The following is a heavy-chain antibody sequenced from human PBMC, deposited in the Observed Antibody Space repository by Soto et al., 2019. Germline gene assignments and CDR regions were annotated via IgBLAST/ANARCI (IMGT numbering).Heavy chain of an antibody. CDR2: IIPIFGTT. D-gene: IGHD3-3*01. CDR1: GGTFSNYA. CDR3: AKDGGADGYFDY. Sequence: ASVKVSCKASGGTFSNYAITWVRQAPGQGLEWVGRIIPIFGTTNVAQKFQGRVTITADESTTTANMELSGLRSDDTAVYYCAKDGGADGYFDYWGQGTLVTVSS. V-gene: IGHV1-69*13. J-gene: IGHJ4*02.